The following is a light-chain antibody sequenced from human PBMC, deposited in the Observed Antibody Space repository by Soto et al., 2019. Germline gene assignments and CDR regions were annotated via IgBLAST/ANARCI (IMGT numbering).Light chain of an antibody. V-gene: IGLV2-14*01. CDR3: SSYTSISTYV. Sequence: QSALTQPASVSGSPGQSITISCTGTSSDVGGYNFVSWYQQHPDIAPKLMIYDVTNRPSGVSNRFSGSKSGNTASLTISGLQAEDEADYYCSSYTSISTYVFGTGTKVTVL. CDR2: DVT. CDR1: SSDVGGYNF. J-gene: IGLJ1*01.